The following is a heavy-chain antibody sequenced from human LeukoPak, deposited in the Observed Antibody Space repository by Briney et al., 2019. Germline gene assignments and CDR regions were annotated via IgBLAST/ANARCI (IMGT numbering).Heavy chain of an antibody. V-gene: IGHV3-21*01. Sequence: GGSLRLSCAASGFTFSNSSMTWVRQAPGKGLEWVSSISRSSTYIYYADLVKGRFTLSRDNAKNSLYLQMGSLRAGDTAIYYCAYSANILPDYWGQGTLVTVSS. CDR2: ISRSSTYI. CDR3: AYSANILPDY. CDR1: GFTFSNSS. J-gene: IGHJ4*02. D-gene: IGHD4-11*01.